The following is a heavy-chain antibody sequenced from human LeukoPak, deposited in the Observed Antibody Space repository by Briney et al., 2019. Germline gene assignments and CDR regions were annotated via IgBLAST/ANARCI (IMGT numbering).Heavy chain of an antibody. CDR1: GFTFSSYT. CDR2: ISTSSSYI. J-gene: IGHJ4*02. Sequence: GGSLRLSCAASGFTFSSYTMHWVRQAPGKGLEWVAFISTSSSYIYYADSVKGRFTISRDNAKKSLYLQMNSLRAEDTAVYYCARGGSGWYEGDYWGQGTLVTVSS. D-gene: IGHD6-19*01. V-gene: IGHV3-21*01. CDR3: ARGGSGWYEGDY.